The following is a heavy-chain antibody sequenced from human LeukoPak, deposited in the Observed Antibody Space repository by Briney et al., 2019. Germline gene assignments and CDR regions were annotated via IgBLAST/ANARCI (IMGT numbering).Heavy chain of an antibody. CDR1: GGSVSSGSYY. V-gene: IGHV4-61*01. Sequence: PSETLSLTCTVSGGSVSSGSYYWNWIRQPPGKGLEWIGYISYTGSTSYNPSLKSRVTISVETSKKQISLKLSSVTAADTAVYYCARAWDSSGYRGAFHIWGQGTMVTVSS. J-gene: IGHJ3*02. D-gene: IGHD3-22*01. CDR3: ARAWDSSGYRGAFHI. CDR2: ISYTGST.